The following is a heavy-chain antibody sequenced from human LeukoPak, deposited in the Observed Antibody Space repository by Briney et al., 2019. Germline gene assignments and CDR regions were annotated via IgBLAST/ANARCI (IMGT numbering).Heavy chain of an antibody. D-gene: IGHD6-13*01. Sequence: SGTLSLTCTVSGYSISSGYYWGWIRPPPGKGLEWIGNIYPTGSTYYNPSLKSRVTISVDTSKNQFSLKVSSVSAADTAVYYCARAYSSSWYWNWFDPWGQGTLVTVSS. CDR1: GYSISSGYY. CDR2: IYPTGST. CDR3: ARAYSSSWYWNWFDP. V-gene: IGHV4-38-2*02. J-gene: IGHJ5*02.